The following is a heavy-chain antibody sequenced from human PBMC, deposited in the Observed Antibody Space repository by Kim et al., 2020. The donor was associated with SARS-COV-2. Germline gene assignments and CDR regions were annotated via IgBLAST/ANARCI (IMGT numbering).Heavy chain of an antibody. J-gene: IGHJ6*02. V-gene: IGHV3-23*01. Sequence: GRFTISRDNSKNTLYLQMNSLRAEDTAVYYCAKYVVGATTSNYYYYGMDVWGQGTTVTVSS. D-gene: IGHD1-26*01. CDR3: AKYVVGATTSNYYYYGMDV.